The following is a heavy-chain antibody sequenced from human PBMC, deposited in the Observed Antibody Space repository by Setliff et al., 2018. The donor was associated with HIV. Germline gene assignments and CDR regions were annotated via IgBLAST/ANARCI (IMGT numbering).Heavy chain of an antibody. Sequence: PSETLSLTCTVSGGFITNDGYYWTWIRHRPGKGLEWIGYLYFNGNTHYNPSLEGRVTMSVDTSKKQFSLMLTSVTAADTAVYYCGRDMHANINPVDIWGQGTLVTVSS. CDR3: GRDMHANINPVDI. CDR1: GGFITNDGYY. CDR2: LYFNGNT. V-gene: IGHV4-31*03. D-gene: IGHD2-2*01. J-gene: IGHJ3*02.